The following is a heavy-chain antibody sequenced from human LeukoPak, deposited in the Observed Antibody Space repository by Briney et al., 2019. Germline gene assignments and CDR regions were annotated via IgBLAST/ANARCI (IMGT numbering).Heavy chain of an antibody. J-gene: IGHJ4*02. CDR2: IYYNGAT. V-gene: IGHV4-59*01. Sequence: PSETLSLTCTVSGGSITDYYWIWIRQPPGKGLEYIGYIYYNGATNYNPSLKSRVTMSVDTSKNQFSLNLRSVTAADTAVYYCTRSDYSTYFNYWGPGTLVTVSS. CDR3: TRSDYSTYFNY. CDR1: GGSITDYY. D-gene: IGHD2-15*01.